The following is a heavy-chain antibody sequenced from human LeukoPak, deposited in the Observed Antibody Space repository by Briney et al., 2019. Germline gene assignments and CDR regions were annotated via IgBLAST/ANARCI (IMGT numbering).Heavy chain of an antibody. CDR1: GFTFGDYA. Sequence: GGSLRLSCTASGFTFGDYAMSWVRQAPGKGLEWVGFIRSKAYGGTTEYAASVKGRFTISRDDSKSIAYLQMNSLKTEDTAVYYCTRVKWFGGYYFDYWGQGTLVTVSP. V-gene: IGHV3-49*04. J-gene: IGHJ4*02. CDR2: IRSKAYGGTT. CDR3: TRVKWFGGYYFDY. D-gene: IGHD3-10*01.